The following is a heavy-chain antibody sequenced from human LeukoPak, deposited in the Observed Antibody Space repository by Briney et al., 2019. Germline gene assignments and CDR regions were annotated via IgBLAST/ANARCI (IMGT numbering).Heavy chain of an antibody. D-gene: IGHD3-10*01. J-gene: IGHJ6*02. V-gene: IGHV3-74*01. CDR1: GLTFSSYW. CDR2: INSDGSST. CDR3: ARSGVLPYYYYGMDV. Sequence: GGSLRLSCAASGLTFSSYWMHWVRQAPGKGLVWVSGINSDGSSTTYADSVKGRFTISRDNAKNSLYLQMNSLRAEDTAVYYCARSGVLPYYYYGMDVWGQGTTVTVSS.